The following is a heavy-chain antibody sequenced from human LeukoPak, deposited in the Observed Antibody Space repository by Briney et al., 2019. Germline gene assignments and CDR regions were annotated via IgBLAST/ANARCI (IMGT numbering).Heavy chain of an antibody. CDR1: RGSISGYS. CDR2: IYYSGDT. CDR3: VRGPYGASISKWFDP. V-gene: IGHV4-59*01. Sequence: SETLSLTCTVSRGSISGYSWSWIRQSPGGGLEWIGYIYYSGDTAYNPSLRSRVTMSVDTSKNQFSLQLRSVTTADTAVYYCVRGPYGASISKWFDPWGQGTQVIVSP. D-gene: IGHD4/OR15-4a*01. J-gene: IGHJ5*02.